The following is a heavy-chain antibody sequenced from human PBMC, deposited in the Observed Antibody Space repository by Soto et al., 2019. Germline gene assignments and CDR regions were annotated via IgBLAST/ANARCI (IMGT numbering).Heavy chain of an antibody. CDR3: ARGPTGWYGYDY. V-gene: IGHV3-74*01. Sequence: EVQLVESGGGLVQPGGSLTLSCAASGFTFSSSWMHWVRQAPGKGLVWVSRINSDESRTNYADSVKGRFTISRDNAKNTRYLQRTSLSAEATALYYCARGPTGWYGYDYWGQGTLVTVSS. CDR2: INSDESRT. J-gene: IGHJ4*02. CDR1: GFTFSSSW. D-gene: IGHD6-19*01.